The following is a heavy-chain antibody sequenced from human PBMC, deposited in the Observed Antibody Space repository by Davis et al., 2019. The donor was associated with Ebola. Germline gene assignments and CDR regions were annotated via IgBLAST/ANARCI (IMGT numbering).Heavy chain of an antibody. CDR3: ARMIIMVTLFDY. Sequence: GASLKISCAASGFTFKDYYMSWLRQAPGKPLEWISYISTSGSDTYYADSMKGRFSISRDNARNTLYLHINNARADDTAVYYCARMIIMVTLFDYWGQGSLVTVSS. CDR2: ISTSGSDT. J-gene: IGHJ4*02. V-gene: IGHV3-11*01. D-gene: IGHD2-21*02. CDR1: GFTFKDYY.